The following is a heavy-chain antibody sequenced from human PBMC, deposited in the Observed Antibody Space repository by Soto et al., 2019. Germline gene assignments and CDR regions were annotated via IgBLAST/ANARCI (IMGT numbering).Heavy chain of an antibody. CDR3: ARMRGLGEISPYFDY. Sequence: QVQLQESGPGLVKPSATLSLTCSISGGSISDYQWNWIRQPPGKGLEWIGYIYHSRRTNYNPSLNSRVTKSLDTSAKQFSLRLRSVTAADTAVYYRARMRGLGEISPYFDYWSQGARVTVSS. D-gene: IGHD3-16*02. CDR1: GGSISDYQ. J-gene: IGHJ4*02. CDR2: IYHSRRT. V-gene: IGHV4-59*01.